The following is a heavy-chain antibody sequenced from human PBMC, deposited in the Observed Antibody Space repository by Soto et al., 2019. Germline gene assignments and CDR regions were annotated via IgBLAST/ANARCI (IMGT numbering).Heavy chain of an antibody. D-gene: IGHD4-17*01. CDR3: ARSGDYGDYFGDAFDI. CDR2: IYYSGST. CDR1: GGSISSYY. J-gene: IGHJ3*02. V-gene: IGHV4-59*08. Sequence: SETLSLTCTVPGGSISSYYWSWIRQPPGKGLEWIGYIYYSGSTNYNPSLKSRVTISVDTSKNQFPLKLSSVTAADTAVYYCARSGDYGDYFGDAFDIWGQGTMVTVS.